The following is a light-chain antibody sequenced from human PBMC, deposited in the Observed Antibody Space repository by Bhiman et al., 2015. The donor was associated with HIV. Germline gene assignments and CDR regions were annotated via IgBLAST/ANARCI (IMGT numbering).Light chain of an antibody. CDR1: KLGDKY. Sequence: SYELTQPPSVSVSPRQTASITCSGDKLGDKYVCWYQQKPGQSPVLVIYQDTKRPSGIPERFSGTNSGNTATLTISGTQAMDEADYYCQAWDSSTAVFGGGTKLTVL. J-gene: IGLJ2*01. V-gene: IGLV3-1*01. CDR2: QDT. CDR3: QAWDSSTAV.